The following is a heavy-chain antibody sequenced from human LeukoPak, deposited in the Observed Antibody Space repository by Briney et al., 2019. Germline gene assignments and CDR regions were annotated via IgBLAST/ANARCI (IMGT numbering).Heavy chain of an antibody. Sequence: PGGSLTLSCAASGFTFSGYWMSWLRQAPGMGLEWVANIKQDGGEKYYVDSVKGRFTISRDNAKNSLYLQMNSLRAEDTAVYYCARERGFGQADVWGKGTTVTVSS. V-gene: IGHV3-7*01. CDR1: GFTFSGYW. J-gene: IGHJ6*04. CDR2: IKQDGGEK. CDR3: ARERGFGQADV. D-gene: IGHD3-10*01.